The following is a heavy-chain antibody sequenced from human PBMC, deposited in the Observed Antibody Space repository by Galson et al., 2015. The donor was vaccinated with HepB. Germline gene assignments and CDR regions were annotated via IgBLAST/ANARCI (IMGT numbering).Heavy chain of an antibody. J-gene: IGHJ4*02. V-gene: IGHV4-31*03. CDR1: GGSISSGGYY. CDR3: ARDYYDSSGYDY. Sequence: TLSLTCTVSGGSISSGGYYWSWIRQHPGKGLEWIGYIYHSGSTNYNPSLKSRVTISVDESKNQFSLKLSSVTAADTAVYYCARDYYDSSGYDYWGQGTLVTVSS. CDR2: IYHSGST. D-gene: IGHD3-22*01.